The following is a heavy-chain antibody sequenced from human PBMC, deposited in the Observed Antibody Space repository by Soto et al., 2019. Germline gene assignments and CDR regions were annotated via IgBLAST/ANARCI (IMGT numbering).Heavy chain of an antibody. V-gene: IGHV1-18*01. Sequence: GASVKVSCKASGYTFTSYGISWVRQAPGSGLEWMGWISAYNGNTNYAQKLQGRVTMTTDTSTSTAYMELRSLRSDDTAVYYCARDGILAYCGGDCSRVPRPIDYWGQGTLVTVSS. J-gene: IGHJ4*02. D-gene: IGHD2-21*02. CDR3: ARDGILAYCGGDCSRVPRPIDY. CDR2: ISAYNGNT. CDR1: GYTFTSYG.